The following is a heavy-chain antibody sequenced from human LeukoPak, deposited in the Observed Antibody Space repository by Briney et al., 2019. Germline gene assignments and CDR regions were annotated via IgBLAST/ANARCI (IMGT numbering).Heavy chain of an antibody. CDR2: IYTSGST. D-gene: IGHD1-26*01. J-gene: IGHJ3*02. V-gene: IGHV4-61*02. CDR3: ARAGGSYRSYAFDI. Sequence: PSETLSLTCTVSGDSISSGSYDWGWIRQPAGKGLEWIGRIYTSGSTNYNPSLKSRVTISVDTSKNQFSLKLSSVTAADTAVYYCARAGGSYRSYAFDIWGQGTMVTVSS. CDR1: GDSISSGSYD.